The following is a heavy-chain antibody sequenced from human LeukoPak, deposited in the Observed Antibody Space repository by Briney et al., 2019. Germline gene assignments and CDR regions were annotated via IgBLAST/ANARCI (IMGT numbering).Heavy chain of an antibody. V-gene: IGHV4-34*01. CDR2: VNHSGYT. CDR3: ARQLYGSDY. CDR1: GVSFSTYY. Sequence: SETLSLTCDVSGVSFSTYYWXXIRXSPXXGLEWIGEVNHSGYTNYNPSLKGRVTXSVDTSKNQFSLKLSSVTAADTAVYYCARQLYGSDYWGQGTLVTVSS. D-gene: IGHD4-17*01. J-gene: IGHJ4*02.